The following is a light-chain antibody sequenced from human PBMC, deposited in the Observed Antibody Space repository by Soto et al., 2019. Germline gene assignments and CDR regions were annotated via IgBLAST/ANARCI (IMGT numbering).Light chain of an antibody. CDR2: DAS. CDR3: QQRSVWPST. V-gene: IGKV3-11*01. J-gene: IGKJ4*01. Sequence: EIVLTQSPATLSLSPGERAALSCRASQSVSSYLAWYQQKPGQAPRLLIYDASKRAPGIPARFTGSGSGTDFTLTISSLEPEDFSGYFWQQRSVWPSTFGGGTKVEI. CDR1: QSVSSY.